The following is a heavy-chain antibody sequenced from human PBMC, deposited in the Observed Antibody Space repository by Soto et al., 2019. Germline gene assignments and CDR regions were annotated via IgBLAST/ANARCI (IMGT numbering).Heavy chain of an antibody. CDR3: ARDRKLVIPGNYYYYGMDV. J-gene: IGHJ6*02. V-gene: IGHV4-59*01. CDR2: ISSSGTI. D-gene: IGHD3-9*01. Sequence: PSETLSLTCSVSGGSIRDYFWTWVRQPPGKGLEWIGYISSSGTINYNSSLKSQVTISLDTSRNHFSLKLSSVTTADTAVYFCARDRKLVIPGNYYYYGMDVWGQGTTVTVSS. CDR1: GGSIRDYF.